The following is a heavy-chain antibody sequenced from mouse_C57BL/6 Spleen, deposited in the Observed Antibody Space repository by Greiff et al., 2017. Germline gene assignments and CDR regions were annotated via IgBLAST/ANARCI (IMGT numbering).Heavy chain of an antibody. J-gene: IGHJ4*01. V-gene: IGHV1-53*01. CDR3: ARTGTDYAMDY. Sequence: QVQLQQPGTELVKPGASVKLSCKASGYTFTSYWMHWVKQRPGQGLEWIGNINPSNGGTNYNEKFKSKATLTADKSSSTAYMQLSSLTSEDSAVXYCARTGTDYAMDYWGQGTSVTVSS. CDR2: INPSNGGT. D-gene: IGHD4-1*01. CDR1: GYTFTSYW.